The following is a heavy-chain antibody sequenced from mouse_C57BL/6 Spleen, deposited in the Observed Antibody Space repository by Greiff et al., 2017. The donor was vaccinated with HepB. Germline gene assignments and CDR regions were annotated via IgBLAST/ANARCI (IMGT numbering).Heavy chain of an antibody. Sequence: QVQLQQPGAELVKPGASVKLSCKASGYTFTSYWMHWVKQRPGQGLEWIGMIHPNSGSTNYNEKFKSKATLTVDKSSSTAYMQLSSLTSEDSAVYFCARASNVKGTFDYWGQGTSVTVSS. V-gene: IGHV1-64*01. CDR3: ARASNVKGTFDY. CDR2: IHPNSGST. D-gene: IGHD5-1*01. CDR1: GYTFTSYW. J-gene: IGHJ4*01.